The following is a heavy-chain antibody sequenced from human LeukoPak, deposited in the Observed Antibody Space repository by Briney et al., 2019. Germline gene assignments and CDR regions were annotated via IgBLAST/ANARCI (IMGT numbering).Heavy chain of an antibody. J-gene: IGHJ3*02. Sequence: PSETLPLTCTVSGGSISSGGYYWSWIRQHPGKGLEWIGYIYYSGSTYYNPSLKSRVTISVDTSKNQFSLKLSSVTAADTAVYYCARGLHYYDSSGSPGGAFDIWGQGTMVTVSS. V-gene: IGHV4-31*03. CDR3: ARGLHYYDSSGSPGGAFDI. CDR2: IYYSGST. D-gene: IGHD3-22*01. CDR1: GGSISSGGYY.